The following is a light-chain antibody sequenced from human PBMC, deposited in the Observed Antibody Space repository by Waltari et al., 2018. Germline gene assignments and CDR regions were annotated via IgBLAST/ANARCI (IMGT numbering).Light chain of an antibody. J-gene: IGLJ3*02. Sequence: ALTQPASVSVSPGQSTTISCTATSTDVGSYNPVSRHQQNPGEVPNLMIYEVNKRPSGVADRFSGSKSGNTATLTISGLQAEDEADYYCSSHTSDLSWLFGGGTKVTVL. V-gene: IGLV2-23*02. CDR2: EVN. CDR1: STDVGSYNP. CDR3: SSHTSDLSWL.